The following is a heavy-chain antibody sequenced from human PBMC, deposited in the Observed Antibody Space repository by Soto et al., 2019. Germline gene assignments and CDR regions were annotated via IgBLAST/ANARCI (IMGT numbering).Heavy chain of an antibody. Sequence: SDTLSLTCTVSGGSLSSYYWSWIRQPPGKGLEWIGYIYYSGSTNYNPSLKSRVTISVDTSKNQFSLKLSSVAAADTAVYYCARQPPSQAGDWGQGTLVTVSS. J-gene: IGHJ4*02. CDR1: GGSLSSYY. V-gene: IGHV4-59*08. D-gene: IGHD6-13*01. CDR2: IYYSGST. CDR3: ARQPPSQAGD.